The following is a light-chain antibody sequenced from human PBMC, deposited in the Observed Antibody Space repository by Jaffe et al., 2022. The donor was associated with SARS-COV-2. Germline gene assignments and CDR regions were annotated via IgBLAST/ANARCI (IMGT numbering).Light chain of an antibody. Sequence: QSALTQPASVSGFPGQPITISCTGTSSDVGGYNYVSWYQQYPGKAPKLMIYEVSNRPSGVSNRFSGSKSANTASLTISGLQAEDEANYYCSSYTSSSTVVFGGGTRLTVL. J-gene: IGLJ3*02. CDR2: EVS. V-gene: IGLV2-14*01. CDR3: SSYTSSSTVV. CDR1: SSDVGGYNY.